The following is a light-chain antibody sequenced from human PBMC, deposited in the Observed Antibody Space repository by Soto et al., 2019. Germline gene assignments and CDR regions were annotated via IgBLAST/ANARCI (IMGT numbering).Light chain of an antibody. V-gene: IGKV1-27*01. CDR2: AAS. Sequence: GDRVTITCRASQGIANYLAWYQQKPGKVPKLLIYAASTLEPGVPSRFSGSGSGTDFTLTISSLQPDDFATYFCQQYNSYSLTFGQGTKVDIK. J-gene: IGKJ1*01. CDR3: QQYNSYSLT. CDR1: QGIANY.